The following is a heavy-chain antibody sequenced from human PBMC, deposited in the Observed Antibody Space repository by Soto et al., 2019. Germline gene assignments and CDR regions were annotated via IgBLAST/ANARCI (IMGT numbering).Heavy chain of an antibody. Sequence: QVQLVQSGAEVKKPGSSVKVSCKASGGTFSSYAISWVRQAPEQGLEWLGGIIPILGTANYAQKFQGRVTITADESTSTAYMELSSLRSEDTAVYYCARSNSYGLYFDYWGQGTLVTVSS. CDR1: GGTFSSYA. J-gene: IGHJ4*02. CDR2: IIPILGTA. CDR3: ARSNSYGLYFDY. D-gene: IGHD5-18*01. V-gene: IGHV1-69*01.